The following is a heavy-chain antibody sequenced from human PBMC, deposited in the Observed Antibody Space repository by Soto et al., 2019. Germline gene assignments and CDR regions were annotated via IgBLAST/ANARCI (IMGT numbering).Heavy chain of an antibody. CDR2: ISAYDGNT. D-gene: IGHD3-3*01. J-gene: IGHJ6*02. CDR3: ARGNYDFWSGYPYGMDV. CDR1: GYTFTSYG. V-gene: IGHV1-18*01. Sequence: ASVRVSCKASGYTFTSYGISWVRQAPEQGLEWMGWISAYDGNTNYAQKLQGRVTMTTDTSTSTAYMELRSLRSDDTAVYYCARGNYDFWSGYPYGMDVWGQGTTVTVSS.